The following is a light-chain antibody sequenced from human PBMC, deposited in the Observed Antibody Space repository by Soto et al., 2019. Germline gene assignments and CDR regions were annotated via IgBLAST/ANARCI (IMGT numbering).Light chain of an antibody. CDR3: QQYNSYSPYT. CDR2: NAS. CDR1: QSISSW. V-gene: IGKV1-5*01. Sequence: DIQMTQSPSTLSASVGDRVTITCRASQSISSWLAWYQQKPGKAPKLLIYNASSLESGVPSRFSGSGSGTEFTLTSSSLQPDDFASYYFQQYNSYSPYTFGQGTKLEIK. J-gene: IGKJ2*01.